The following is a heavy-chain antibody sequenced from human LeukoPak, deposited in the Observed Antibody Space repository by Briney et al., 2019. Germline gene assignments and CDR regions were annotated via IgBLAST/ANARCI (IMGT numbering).Heavy chain of an antibody. CDR2: MNPNSGNT. CDR1: GYTFTCHD. CDR3: ASLRRAQYYYYGMDV. Sequence: GASVKVSCKASGYTFTCHDINWVRQATGQGLEWMGWMNPNSGNTGYAQKFQGRVTMTRNTSISTAYMELSSLRSEDTAVYYCASLRRAQYYYYGMDVWGQGTTVTVSS. V-gene: IGHV1-8*01. J-gene: IGHJ6*02.